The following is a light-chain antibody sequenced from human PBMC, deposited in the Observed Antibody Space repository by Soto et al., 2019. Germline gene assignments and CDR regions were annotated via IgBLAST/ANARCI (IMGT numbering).Light chain of an antibody. CDR1: QRISGY. Sequence: IVLTQSTATLSLSPGERATLSCRASQRISGYLAWYQQKPGQAPRLLIYDASNRATGIPARFSGSGSGTDFTLTISSLEPEDFEVYYCQQRSNWPIPLGQGRR. CDR3: QQRSNWPIP. J-gene: IGKJ5*01. CDR2: DAS. V-gene: IGKV3-11*01.